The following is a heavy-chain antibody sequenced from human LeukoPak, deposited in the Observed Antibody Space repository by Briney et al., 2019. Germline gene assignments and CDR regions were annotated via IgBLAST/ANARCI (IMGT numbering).Heavy chain of an antibody. CDR2: INHSGST. Sequence: PSETLSLTCTVSGGSISSNNYYWSWIRQPPGKGLEWIGEINHSGSTNYNPSLKSRVTISVDTSKNQFSLKLSSVTAADTAVYYCARALTSSLDAFDIWGQGTMVTVSS. V-gene: IGHV4-39*07. CDR3: ARALTSSLDAFDI. J-gene: IGHJ3*02. CDR1: GGSISSNNYY. D-gene: IGHD2-15*01.